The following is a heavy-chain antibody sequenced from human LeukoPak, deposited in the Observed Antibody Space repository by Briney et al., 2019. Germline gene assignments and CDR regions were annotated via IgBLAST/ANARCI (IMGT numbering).Heavy chain of an antibody. J-gene: IGHJ4*02. V-gene: IGHV1-2*06. CDR1: GYTFTGYY. D-gene: IGHD3-10*01. CDR2: INPNSGGT. Sequence: GASVKVSCKASGYTFTGYYMHWVRQAPGQGLEWVGRINPNSGGTNYAQKFQGRVTMTRDTSISTAYMELSRLTSDDTAVYYCARGARGTWAWGDWGQGTLVTVSS. CDR3: ARGARGTWAWGD.